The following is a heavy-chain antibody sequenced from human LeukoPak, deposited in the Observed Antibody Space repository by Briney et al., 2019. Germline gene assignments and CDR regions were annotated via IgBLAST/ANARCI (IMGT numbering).Heavy chain of an antibody. CDR2: ISGSGGST. CDR3: AKAHFEYSSSWYHY. J-gene: IGHJ4*02. D-gene: IGHD6-13*01. V-gene: IGHV3-23*01. Sequence: GGSLRLSCAASGFTFSSYAMSWVRQAPGKGLEWVSAISGSGGSTYYADSVKGRFTVSRDNSKNTLYLQMNSLRAEDTAVYYCAKAHFEYSSSWYHYWGQGTLVTVSS. CDR1: GFTFSSYA.